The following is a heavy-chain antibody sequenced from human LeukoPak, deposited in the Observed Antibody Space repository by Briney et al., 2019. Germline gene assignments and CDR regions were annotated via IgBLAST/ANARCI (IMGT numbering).Heavy chain of an antibody. V-gene: IGHV3-7*01. D-gene: IGHD1-7*01. CDR1: GFTFSSYW. J-gene: IGHJ3*02. CDR2: IKQDGSEK. Sequence: GGSLRLSCAASGFTFSSYWMSWVRQAPGKGLEWVANIKQDGSEKYYVDSVKGRFTISRDNAKNSLYLQMNGLRAEDTAVYYCARDLTATGTTSGDAFDIWGQGTMVTVSS. CDR3: ARDLTATGTTSGDAFDI.